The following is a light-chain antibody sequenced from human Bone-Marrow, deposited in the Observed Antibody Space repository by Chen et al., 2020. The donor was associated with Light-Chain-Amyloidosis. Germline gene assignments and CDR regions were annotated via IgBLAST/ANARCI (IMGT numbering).Light chain of an antibody. J-gene: IGLJ2*01. CDR3: QSYDTALLSLV. CDR1: RSNLGAGYD. CDR2: DSD. Sequence: QSVLTQPPSMSEAPGQRVPISCTGSRSNLGAGYDVHWYQQLPGTSPKLLIYDSDIRPSGVPDRFSASKSGTSASLSITGLQVADEADYYCQSYDTALLSLVFGGGTKLTV. V-gene: IGLV1-40*01.